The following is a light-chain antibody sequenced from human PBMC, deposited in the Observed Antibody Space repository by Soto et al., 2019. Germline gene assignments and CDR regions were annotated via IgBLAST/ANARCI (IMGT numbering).Light chain of an antibody. CDR2: GAS. J-gene: IGKJ3*01. V-gene: IGKV3-20*01. CDR3: QQYGSSPTIT. Sequence: EIVLTQSPGTLSLSPGERATLSCRASQSVSSSYLAWYQQKPGQAPRLLIYGASSRATGIPDRFSGSGSGTDFILTISRLGTEDFAVYYCQQYGSSPTITFGPGTRVDIX. CDR1: QSVSSSY.